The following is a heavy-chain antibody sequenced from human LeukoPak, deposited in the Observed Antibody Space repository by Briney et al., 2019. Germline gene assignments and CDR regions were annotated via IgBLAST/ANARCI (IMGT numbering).Heavy chain of an antibody. J-gene: IGHJ4*02. CDR3: ARKENVYYYFDY. Sequence: SETLSLTCAVSGYSITSSSWWGWIRQPPGKGLEWIGYIYHSGTTYYNPSLQSRVTMTVDTSKNQFSLKLSSVTAVDTAVYYCARKENVYYYFDYWGQGTLVTVSS. CDR1: GYSITSSSW. CDR2: IYHSGTT. D-gene: IGHD3-10*01. V-gene: IGHV4-28*01.